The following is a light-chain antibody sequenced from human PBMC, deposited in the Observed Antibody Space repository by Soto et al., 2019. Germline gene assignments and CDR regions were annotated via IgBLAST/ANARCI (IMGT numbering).Light chain of an antibody. CDR1: SSDIGAYNY. Sequence: QSVLTQPTSVSGSPGQSITISCTGTSSDIGAYNYVSWYQQHPGKAPKLMIRDVRNRPSGVSNRFSGSTSCNTASLTISGGQDADEADDYCSRYYSSSSVVFGGGTKVTVL. J-gene: IGLJ2*01. CDR2: DVR. V-gene: IGLV2-14*03. CDR3: SRYYSSSSVV.